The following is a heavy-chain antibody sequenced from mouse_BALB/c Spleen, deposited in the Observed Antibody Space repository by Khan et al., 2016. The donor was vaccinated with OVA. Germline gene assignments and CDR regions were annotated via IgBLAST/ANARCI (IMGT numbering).Heavy chain of an antibody. CDR1: GYTFTNYV. CDR3: ASEASSWDFSFPY. V-gene: IGHV1S136*01. J-gene: IGHJ3*01. Sequence: VQLQQPGPELVEPGASVKMSCKASGYTFTNYVMHWVKQKPGQGLEWIGYINPYNAGTRYNEKFKGKATLTSDISSTTAYMELSSLTSEDSAVYYCASEASSWDFSFPYWGQGTLVTVSA. D-gene: IGHD4-1*01. CDR2: INPYNAGT.